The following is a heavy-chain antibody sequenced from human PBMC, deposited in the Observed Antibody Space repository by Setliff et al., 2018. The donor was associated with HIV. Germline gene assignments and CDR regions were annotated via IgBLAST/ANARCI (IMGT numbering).Heavy chain of an antibody. V-gene: IGHV1-2*06. CDR1: GYTFTGYY. D-gene: IGHD6-13*01. J-gene: IGHJ3*02. Sequence: ASVKVSCKASGYTFTGYYVHWVRQAPGQGLEWVGRINPNSGDTNYAQKFQGRVTMTRDTTISTAYMELSRLRSDDTAVYYCARRGRQQSDAFDIWGQGTMVTVSS. CDR3: ARRGRQQSDAFDI. CDR2: INPNSGDT.